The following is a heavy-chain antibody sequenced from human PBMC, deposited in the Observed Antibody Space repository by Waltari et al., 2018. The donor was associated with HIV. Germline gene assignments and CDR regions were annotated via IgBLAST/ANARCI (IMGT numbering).Heavy chain of an antibody. Sequence: QVQLQESGPGLIKPSQTLSLPCTVSGDSISSGGYYWSWIRQHPVKGLEWIGHIYYTGSTDYNPSLKSRLNISVDTSDNQFSLNLSSVTAADTAVYYCVRDRRLRFLRGFDRWGQGTLVTVSS. J-gene: IGHJ5*02. CDR1: GDSISSGGYY. CDR3: VRDRRLRFLRGFDR. D-gene: IGHD3-3*01. V-gene: IGHV4-31*03. CDR2: IYYTGST.